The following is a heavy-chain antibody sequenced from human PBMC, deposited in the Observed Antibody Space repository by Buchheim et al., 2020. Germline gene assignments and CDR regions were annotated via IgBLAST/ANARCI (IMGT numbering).Heavy chain of an antibody. CDR2: INPSGGST. CDR1: GYTFTSYY. D-gene: IGHD5-18*01. CDR3: ARAGTIQLYYYYGMDV. J-gene: IGHJ6*02. Sequence: QVQLVQSGAEVKKPGASVKVSCKASGYTFTSYYMHWVRQAPGQGLEWMGIINPSGGSTSYAQKFQGRVTMTRDTSTRTVYMELSSLRSEDTAVYYCARAGTIQLYYYYGMDVWGQGTT. V-gene: IGHV1-46*03.